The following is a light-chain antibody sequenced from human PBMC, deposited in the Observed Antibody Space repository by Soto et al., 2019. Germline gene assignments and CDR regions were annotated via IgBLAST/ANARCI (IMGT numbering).Light chain of an antibody. Sequence: EIVMTQSPATLSVSPGERATLSCRASQSVSSNLAWYQQKPGQAPRLLIYGVSTRATGIPDRFSGSGSGTDFTLTISRLEPEDFAVYHCQQYVGSSRTFGQGTKVDIK. J-gene: IGKJ1*01. CDR1: QSVSSN. V-gene: IGKV3-20*01. CDR2: GVS. CDR3: QQYVGSSRT.